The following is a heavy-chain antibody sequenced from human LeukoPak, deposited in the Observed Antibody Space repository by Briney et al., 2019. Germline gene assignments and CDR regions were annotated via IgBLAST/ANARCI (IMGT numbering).Heavy chain of an antibody. Sequence: PSETLSLTCAVYGGSFSGYYWSWIRQPPGKGLEWIGEINHSGSTNYNPSLKSRVTISVDTSKNQFSLKLSSVTAADTAVYYCARGFSMATVPFDYWGQGTLVTVPS. CDR1: GGSFSGYY. J-gene: IGHJ4*02. CDR2: INHSGST. D-gene: IGHD5-24*01. V-gene: IGHV4-34*01. CDR3: ARGFSMATVPFDY.